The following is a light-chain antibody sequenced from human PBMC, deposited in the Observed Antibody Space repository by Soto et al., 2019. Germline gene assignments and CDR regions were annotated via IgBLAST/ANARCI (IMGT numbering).Light chain of an antibody. CDR2: DVS. CDR1: SSDFGGYNY. V-gene: IGLV2-14*01. Sequence: QSALTQPASVSGSPGQSITISCTGTSSDFGGYNYVSWYQQHAGKAPKLMIYDVSNRPSGVSNRFSGSKSGNTASLTISGLQAEDEADYYCSSYTSSSIPYVFGTGTKVTVL. CDR3: SSYTSSSIPYV. J-gene: IGLJ1*01.